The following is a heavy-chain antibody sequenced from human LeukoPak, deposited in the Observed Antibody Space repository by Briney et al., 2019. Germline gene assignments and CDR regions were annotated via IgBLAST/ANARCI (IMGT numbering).Heavy chain of an antibody. Sequence: ASVTVSYKASGYTFTNYYIHWGRQAPGQGVEWRGLINPGGGNTNYAQKLQRRLTMTTDTSTSTAYMELSSLRSEDTAVYYCARGDGEAASLWENWFDPWGQGTLVTVSS. CDR2: INPGGGNT. V-gene: IGHV1-46*01. CDR1: GYTFTNYY. J-gene: IGHJ5*02. D-gene: IGHD6-13*01. CDR3: ARGDGEAASLWENWFDP.